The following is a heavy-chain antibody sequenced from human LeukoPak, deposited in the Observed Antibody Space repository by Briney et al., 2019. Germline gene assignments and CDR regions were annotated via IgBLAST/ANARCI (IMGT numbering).Heavy chain of an antibody. J-gene: IGHJ4*02. CDR3: ARDSGQLFDY. CDR2: IYYSGST. V-gene: IGHV4-61*08. Sequence: PSETLSLTCSVSGGSISSADYYWSWIRQHPGKGLEWIGYIYYSGSTNYNPSLKSRVTISVDTSKNQFSLKLSSVTAADTAVYYCARDSGQLFDYWGQGTLVTVSS. CDR1: GGSISSADYY. D-gene: IGHD3-10*01.